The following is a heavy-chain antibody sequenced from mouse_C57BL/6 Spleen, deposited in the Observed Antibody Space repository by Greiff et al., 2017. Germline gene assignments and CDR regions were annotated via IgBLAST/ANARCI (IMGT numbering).Heavy chain of an antibody. CDR1: GYAFSSSW. V-gene: IGHV1-82*01. CDR2: IYPGDGAT. J-gene: IGHJ1*03. Sequence: VQLQESGPELVKPGASVKISCKASGYAFSSSWMNWVKQRPGTGLEWIGRIYPGDGATNYNGKFKGKATLTADKSSSTAYMQLSRLTSEDAAVYCGARGGYSNYWYVDVWGTGTTVTVSS. CDR3: ARGGYSNYWYVDV. D-gene: IGHD2-5*01.